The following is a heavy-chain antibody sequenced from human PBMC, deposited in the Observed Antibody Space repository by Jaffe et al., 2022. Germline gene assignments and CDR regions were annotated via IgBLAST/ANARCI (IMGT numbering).Heavy chain of an antibody. CDR2: INPNSGGT. V-gene: IGHV1-2*06. Sequence: QVQLVQSGAEVKKPGASVKVSCKASGYTFTGYYMHWVRQAPGQGLEWMGRINPNSGGTNYAQKFQGRVTMTRDTSISTAYMELSRLRSDDTAVYYCARDRQRNGQRWGWFDPWGQGTLVTVSS. J-gene: IGHJ5*02. D-gene: IGHD3-16*01. CDR3: ARDRQRNGQRWGWFDP. CDR1: GYTFTGYY.